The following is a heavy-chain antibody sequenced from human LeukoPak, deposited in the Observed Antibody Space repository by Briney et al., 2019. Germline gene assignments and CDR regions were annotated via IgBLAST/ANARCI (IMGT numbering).Heavy chain of an antibody. Sequence: GASVKVSCKASGYTFTSYFIYWVRQAPGQGLEWMGWINPNSGGTNFAQKFQGRVAMTRDTSISTSYLELKNLRSDDTAMYYCARAPAVGTVGFDPWGQGTMVTVSS. CDR3: ARAPAVGTVGFDP. CDR2: INPNSGGT. D-gene: IGHD6-13*01. J-gene: IGHJ5*02. CDR1: GYTFTSYF. V-gene: IGHV1-2*02.